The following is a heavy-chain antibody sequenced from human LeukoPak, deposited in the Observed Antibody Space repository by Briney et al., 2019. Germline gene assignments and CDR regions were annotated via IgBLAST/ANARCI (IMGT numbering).Heavy chain of an antibody. CDR2: IYYSGST. CDR1: GGSISSGDYY. CDR3: ARLTRIQLWFDH. Sequence: PSQTLSLTCTVSGGSISSGDYYWGWIRQPPGKGLEWIGSIYYSGSTYYNPSLKSRVTISVDTSKNQFSLKLSSVTAADTAVYYCARLTRIQLWFDHWGQGTLVTVSS. D-gene: IGHD5-18*01. J-gene: IGHJ5*02. V-gene: IGHV4-39*01.